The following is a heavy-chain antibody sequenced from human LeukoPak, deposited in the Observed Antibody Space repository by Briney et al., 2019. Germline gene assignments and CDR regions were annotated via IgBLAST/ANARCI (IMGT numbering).Heavy chain of an antibody. CDR1: GFTFSSYS. CDR3: AREGAYGDYVFYYYYGMDV. CDR2: ISSSSSTI. Sequence: PGGSLRLSCAASGFTFSSYSMNWVRQAPGKGLEWVSYISSSSSTIYYADSVKGRFTIFRDNAKNSLYLQMNSLRAEDTAVYYCAREGAYGDYVFYYYYGMDVWGQGTTVTVSS. V-gene: IGHV3-48*04. D-gene: IGHD4-17*01. J-gene: IGHJ6*02.